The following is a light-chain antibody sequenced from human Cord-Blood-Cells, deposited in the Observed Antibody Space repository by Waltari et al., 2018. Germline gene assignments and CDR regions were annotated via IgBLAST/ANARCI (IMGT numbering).Light chain of an antibody. CDR1: QSVSSN. J-gene: IGKJ2*01. CDR3: QQHNNWPYT. Sequence: IVMPPAPPTLTVSPGDRTTLSCRASQSVSSNLAWYQQKPGQAPRLLIYGASTRDTGIPARFSGSGSGTEFTLTISSLQSEDFAVYYCQQHNNWPYTFGQGTKLEIK. V-gene: IGKV3-15*01. CDR2: GAS.